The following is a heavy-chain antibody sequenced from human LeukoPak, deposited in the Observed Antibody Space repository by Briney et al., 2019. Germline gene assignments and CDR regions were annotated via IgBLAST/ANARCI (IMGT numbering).Heavy chain of an antibody. CDR3: ARGRFYYYDSSGQLDY. CDR2: ISYDATNK. D-gene: IGHD3-22*01. V-gene: IGHV3-30-3*01. CDR1: GFTFTSYA. Sequence: PGGSLRLSCAASGFTFTSYAMHWVRQAPGKGLEWVAIISYDATNKYYADSVKGRFTISRDNSKNTLYLQMNSLRAEDTAVYYCARGRFYYYDSSGQLDYWGQGTLVTVSS. J-gene: IGHJ4*02.